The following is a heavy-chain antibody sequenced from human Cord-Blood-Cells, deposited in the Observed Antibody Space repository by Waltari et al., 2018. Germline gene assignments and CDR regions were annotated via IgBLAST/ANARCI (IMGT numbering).Heavy chain of an antibody. CDR2: ISGSGGST. V-gene: IGHV3-23*01. J-gene: IGHJ5*02. D-gene: IGHD2-2*01. Sequence: VRQAPGKGLEWVSAISGSGGSTYYADSVKGRFTISRDNSKNTLYLQMNSLRAEDTAVYYCANLFYCSSTSCYDWFDPWGQGTLVTVSS. CDR3: ANLFYCSSTSCYDWFDP.